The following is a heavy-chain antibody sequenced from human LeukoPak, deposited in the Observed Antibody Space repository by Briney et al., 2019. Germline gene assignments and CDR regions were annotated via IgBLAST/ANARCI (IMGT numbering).Heavy chain of an antibody. J-gene: IGHJ4*02. V-gene: IGHV4-61*02. Sequence: PSQTPSLTCTVSGVSISSGDYYWTWIRQPAGKGLEWIGRIYTSGGTNYNPSLKSRVTISVDTSKNQFSLNLTSVTAADTAVYYCARDRHSSGWTYFDYWGQGTLVTVSS. CDR2: IYTSGGT. CDR1: GVSISSGDYY. D-gene: IGHD6-19*01. CDR3: ARDRHSSGWTYFDY.